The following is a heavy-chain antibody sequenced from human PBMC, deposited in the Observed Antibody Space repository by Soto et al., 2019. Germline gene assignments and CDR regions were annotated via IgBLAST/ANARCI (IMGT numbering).Heavy chain of an antibody. CDR2: ISAYNGNT. V-gene: IGHV1-18*01. Sequence: ASVKVSCKASGYTFTSYGISWVRQAPGQGLEWMGWISAYNGNTNYAQKLQGRVTMTTDTSTSTAYMELRSLRSDDTAVYYCARDGYYDFWSGYRYDDYYYYGMDVWGQGTTVTVSS. CDR1: GYTFTSYG. J-gene: IGHJ6*02. CDR3: ARDGYYDFWSGYRYDDYYYYGMDV. D-gene: IGHD3-3*01.